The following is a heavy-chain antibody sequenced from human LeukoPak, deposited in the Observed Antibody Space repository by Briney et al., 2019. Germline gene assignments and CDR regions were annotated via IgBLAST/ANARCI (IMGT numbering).Heavy chain of an antibody. V-gene: IGHV3-53*01. J-gene: IGHJ4*02. Sequence: GGSLRLSCAVSAFTFSDNYMSWVRQAPGKGLEWVSVIYSGGSTYYADSVKGRFTISRDNSKNTLYLQMNSLRAEDTAVYYCARDHYYFDYWGQGTLVTVSS. CDR2: IYSGGST. CDR3: ARDHYYFDY. CDR1: AFTFSDNY.